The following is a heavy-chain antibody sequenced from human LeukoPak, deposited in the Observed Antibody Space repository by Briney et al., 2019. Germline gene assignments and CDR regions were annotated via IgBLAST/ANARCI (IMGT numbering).Heavy chain of an antibody. CDR1: GFTFSSYA. CDR3: ANGLQLWYNWFDP. D-gene: IGHD5-18*01. V-gene: IGHV3-23*01. CDR2: ISGSGGST. J-gene: IGHJ5*02. Sequence: GGSLRLSCAASGFTFSSYAMSWVRQAPGKGLEWVSAISGSGGSTYYADSVKGRSTISRDNSKNTRYQQMNSLRAEDTAVYYCANGLQLWYNWFDPWGQGTLVTVSS.